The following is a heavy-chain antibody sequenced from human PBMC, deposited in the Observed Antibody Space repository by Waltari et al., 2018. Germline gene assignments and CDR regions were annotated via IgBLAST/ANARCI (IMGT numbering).Heavy chain of an antibody. CDR1: GYTLTDLS. Sequence: QVQLVQSGAEVKKPGASVQVSCKVSGYTLTDLSIDWVRQAPGKGLEWMGTFNPEDDETIFAQKFQGRVTMTEDTSTDTAYMELSSLRSEDTAVYYCATGLSVVVGFDYWGQGTLVTVSS. CDR3: ATGLSVVVGFDY. J-gene: IGHJ4*02. D-gene: IGHD2-15*01. V-gene: IGHV1-24*01. CDR2: FNPEDDET.